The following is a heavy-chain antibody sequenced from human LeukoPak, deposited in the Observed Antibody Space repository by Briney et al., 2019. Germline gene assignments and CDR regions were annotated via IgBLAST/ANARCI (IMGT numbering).Heavy chain of an antibody. D-gene: IGHD6-19*01. CDR2: ISSSGSTI. CDR1: GFTFSSYE. V-gene: IGHV3-48*03. Sequence: GSLRLSCAASGFTFSSYEMNWVRQAPGKGLEWVSYISSSGSTIYYADSVKGRFTISRDNAKNSLYLQMNSLRAEDTAVYYCARDGSSGWYLGYYFDYWGQGTLVTVSS. J-gene: IGHJ4*02. CDR3: ARDGSSGWYLGYYFDY.